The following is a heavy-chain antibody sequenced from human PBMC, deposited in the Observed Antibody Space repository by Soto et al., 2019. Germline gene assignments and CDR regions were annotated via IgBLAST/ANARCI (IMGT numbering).Heavy chain of an antibody. CDR3: ASWAPTAY. V-gene: IGHV1-3*01. CDR1: GYTFTSYA. Sequence: QVQLVQSGAEVKKPGASVKVSCKASGYTFTSYAMHWVRQAPGQRLEWMGWINAGNGNTKYSQKFQGRVTITRDTSASTAYMELSSLPPEDTAVYYCASWAPTAYWGQGTLVTVSS. CDR2: INAGNGNT. J-gene: IGHJ4*02. D-gene: IGHD7-27*01.